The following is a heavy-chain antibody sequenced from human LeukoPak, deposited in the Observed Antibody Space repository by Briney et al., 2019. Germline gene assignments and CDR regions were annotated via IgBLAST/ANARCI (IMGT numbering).Heavy chain of an antibody. CDR3: AKSLGAPDDY. CDR1: GFTFSNYG. Sequence: GGSLRLSCAASGFTFSNYGMHWVRQAPGKGLEWVAVISYDGSNKYYADSVKGRFTISRDNAKNTLYLQMNSLRAEDTAMYYCAKSLGAPDDYWGQGTLVTVSS. D-gene: IGHD1-26*01. V-gene: IGHV3-30*18. J-gene: IGHJ4*02. CDR2: ISYDGSNK.